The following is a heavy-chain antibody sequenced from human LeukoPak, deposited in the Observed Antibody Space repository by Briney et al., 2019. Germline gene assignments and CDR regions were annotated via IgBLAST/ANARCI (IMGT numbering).Heavy chain of an antibody. CDR2: IKSKTDGGTT. J-gene: IGHJ4*02. Sequence: GGSLRLSCAASGFTFSNAWMSWVRQAPGKGLEWVGRIKSKTDGGTTDYADPVKGRFTISRDNSKNTLYLQMNSLRAEDSALYYCAKDPYNILTGYRYYFDCWGQGTLVTVSS. D-gene: IGHD3-9*01. CDR3: AKDPYNILTGYRYYFDC. CDR1: GFTFSNAW. V-gene: IGHV3-15*01.